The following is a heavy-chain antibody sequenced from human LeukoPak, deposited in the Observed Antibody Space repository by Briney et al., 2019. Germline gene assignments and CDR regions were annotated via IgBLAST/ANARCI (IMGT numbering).Heavy chain of an antibody. CDR2: ISTTSNYI. V-gene: IGHV3-21*06. CDR3: ARAGVCSTTSCDGGIDY. Sequence: GGSLRLSCAASGFTFSSYNMKWVREAPAKGLEWVSFISTTSNYIYYADSVKGRFTISRDNAKNTLYLHMNSLRGEDAALYYCARAGVCSTTSCDGGIDYWGQGTLVTVSS. D-gene: IGHD2-2*01. J-gene: IGHJ4*02. CDR1: GFTFSSYN.